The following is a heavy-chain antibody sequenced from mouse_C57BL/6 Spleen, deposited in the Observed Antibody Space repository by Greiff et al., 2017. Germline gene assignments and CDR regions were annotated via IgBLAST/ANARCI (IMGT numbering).Heavy chain of an antibody. V-gene: IGHV1-55*01. J-gene: IGHJ2*01. CDR3: ARNDYYGPYYFDY. Sequence: VKLQESGAELVKPGASVKMSCKASGYTFTSYWITWVKQRPGQGLEWIGDIYPGSGSTNYNEKFKSKATLTADTSSSTAYMQLSSLTSEDSAVYYCARNDYYGPYYFDYWGQGTTLTVSS. CDR2: IYPGSGST. CDR1: GYTFTSYW. D-gene: IGHD1-2*01.